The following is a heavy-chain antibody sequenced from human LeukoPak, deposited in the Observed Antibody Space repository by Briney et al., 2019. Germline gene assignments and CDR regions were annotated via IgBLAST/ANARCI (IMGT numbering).Heavy chain of an antibody. CDR3: AREAYDFWSGYYNWFDP. CDR1: GYTFTGYY. Sequence: ASVKVSCKASGYTFTGYYMHWVRQAPGQGLEWMGWINPNSGGTNYAQKFQGRVTMTRDTSISTAYMELSGLRSDDTAVYYCAREAYDFWSGYYNWFDPWGQGTLVTVSS. J-gene: IGHJ5*02. D-gene: IGHD3-3*01. CDR2: INPNSGGT. V-gene: IGHV1-2*02.